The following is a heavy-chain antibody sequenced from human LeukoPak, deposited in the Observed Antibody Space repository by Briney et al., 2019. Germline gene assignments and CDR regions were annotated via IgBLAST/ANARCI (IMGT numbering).Heavy chain of an antibody. J-gene: IGHJ6*02. V-gene: IGHV4-39*01. CDR1: GSSISSSSYY. CDR3: ARHAYSSSSARYYGMDV. D-gene: IGHD6-6*01. CDR2: IYYSGST. Sequence: ASETLSLTCTVSGSSISSSSYYWGWIRQPPGKGLEWIGSIYYSGSTYYNPSLKSRVTISVDTSKNQFSLKLSSVTAADTAVYYCARHAYSSSSARYYGMDVWGQGTTVTVSS.